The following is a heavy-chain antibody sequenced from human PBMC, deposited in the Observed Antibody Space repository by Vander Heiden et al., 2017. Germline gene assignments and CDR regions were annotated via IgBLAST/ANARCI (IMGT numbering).Heavy chain of an antibody. J-gene: IGHJ4*02. CDR2: ISWNSGSI. Sequence: EVQLVESGGGLVQPGRPLRLSCAASGFTFVDHAMHGGRRAPGKGLEWVSGISWNSGSIGYADSVKGRFTISRDNAKNSLYLQMNSLRAEDTALYYCAKDRISGDYDSSGPNFDYWGQGTLVTVSS. CDR3: AKDRISGDYDSSGPNFDY. D-gene: IGHD3-22*01. V-gene: IGHV3-9*01. CDR1: GFTFVDHA.